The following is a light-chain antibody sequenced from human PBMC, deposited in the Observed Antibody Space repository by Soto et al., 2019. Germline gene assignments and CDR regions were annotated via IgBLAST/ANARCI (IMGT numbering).Light chain of an antibody. CDR3: AAWDDSLNGLWV. Sequence: QSVLTQPPSASGTPGQRVTISCSGSSSNIGSNTVNWYQQLPGTAPKLLIYSNNQRPSGVPDRFSGSKSGTSASLAISGLQSEDEADYYCAAWDDSLNGLWVFGGGTKLT. CDR1: SSNIGSNT. V-gene: IGLV1-44*01. CDR2: SNN. J-gene: IGLJ3*02.